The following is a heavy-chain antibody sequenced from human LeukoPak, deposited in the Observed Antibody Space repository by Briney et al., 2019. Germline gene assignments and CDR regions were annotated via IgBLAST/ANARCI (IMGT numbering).Heavy chain of an antibody. CDR3: AKASGWLHFDAFDI. CDR2: IHFRNSPK. D-gene: IGHD5-24*01. Sequence: GGSLRLSCAAYGFTFSTFNMIWVRQAPGKGLEWLSYIHFRNSPKYYADSVKGRFTISRDNAKNSLYLQMNSLGAEDTAVYYCAKASGWLHFDAFDIWGQGTMVTVSS. V-gene: IGHV3-48*04. J-gene: IGHJ3*02. CDR1: GFTFSTFN.